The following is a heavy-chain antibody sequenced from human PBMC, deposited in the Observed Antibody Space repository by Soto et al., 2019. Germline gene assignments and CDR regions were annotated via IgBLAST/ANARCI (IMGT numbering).Heavy chain of an antibody. CDR1: GGTFSNYP. Sequence: QVQLVQSGAEVKKPGSSVKVSCKASGGTFSNYPISWVRQAPGQGLEWMGGIIPIFGTVNYAQMFQGRVTITADESTSTAYMELSSLRSEDTAVYYCARGNHRWLQLWYFDLWGRGTLVTVSS. D-gene: IGHD5-12*01. V-gene: IGHV1-69*12. CDR2: IIPIFGTV. J-gene: IGHJ2*01. CDR3: ARGNHRWLQLWYFDL.